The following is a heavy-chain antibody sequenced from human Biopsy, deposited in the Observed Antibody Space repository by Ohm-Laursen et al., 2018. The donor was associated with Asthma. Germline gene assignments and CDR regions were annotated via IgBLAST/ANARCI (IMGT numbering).Heavy chain of an antibody. D-gene: IGHD1-1*01. CDR3: VRDGTDDAFDI. Sequence: SLRLSCTASGFSFSNFAIHWVRQAPGKGLEWVEVISKDASTQDYADSVKGRFTMARDNSKNTLDLQMNSLREEDTAVYYCVRDGTDDAFDIWGQGIVVSVSS. CDR2: ISKDASTQ. J-gene: IGHJ3*02. CDR1: GFSFSNFA. V-gene: IGHV3-30*01.